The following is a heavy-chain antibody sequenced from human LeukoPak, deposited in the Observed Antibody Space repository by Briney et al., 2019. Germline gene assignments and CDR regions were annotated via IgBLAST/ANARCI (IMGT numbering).Heavy chain of an antibody. D-gene: IGHD2-21*02. CDR3: ARGIVVVTAIPYFDY. V-gene: IGHV3-48*03. CDR1: GFTFSSYE. J-gene: IGHJ4*02. Sequence: QPGGSLRLSCAASGFTFSSYEMNWVRQAPGEGLEWVSYISSSGSTIYYADSVKGRFTISRDNAKNSLYLQMNSLRAEDTAVYYCARGIVVVTAIPYFDYWGQGTLVTVSS. CDR2: ISSSGSTI.